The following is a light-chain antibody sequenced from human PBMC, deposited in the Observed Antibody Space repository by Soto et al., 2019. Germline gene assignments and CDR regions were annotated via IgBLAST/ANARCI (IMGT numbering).Light chain of an antibody. CDR2: GSS. V-gene: IGKV1-12*01. CDR1: QGVSDW. Sequence: DIQMTQSPSSVSASVGDSVTITCRASQGVSDWVAWYQQKPGEAPKLLIYGSSSLLSGVPSRFSGTRSGTDFTLTISSLQPEDFATYYCQQLNSYPLFGQGTRLEIK. CDR3: QQLNSYPL. J-gene: IGKJ5*01.